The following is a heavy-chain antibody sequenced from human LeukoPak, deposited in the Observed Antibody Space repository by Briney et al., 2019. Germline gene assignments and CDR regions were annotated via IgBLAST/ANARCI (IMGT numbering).Heavy chain of an antibody. D-gene: IGHD3-22*01. CDR2: INPNSGGT. J-gene: IGHJ4*02. Sequence: GASVKVSCKASGYTFTGYNVHWVRQAPGQGLERMGWINPNSGGTNYSQKFQGRVTMTRDTSISTAYMELSRLRSDDTAVYYCARGRSVYCLDYWGQGTLVTVSS. CDR1: GYTFTGYN. V-gene: IGHV1-2*02. CDR3: ARGRSVYCLDY.